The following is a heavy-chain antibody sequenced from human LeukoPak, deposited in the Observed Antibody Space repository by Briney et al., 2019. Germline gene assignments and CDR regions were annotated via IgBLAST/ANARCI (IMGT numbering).Heavy chain of an antibody. J-gene: IGHJ6*02. D-gene: IGHD3-10*01. V-gene: IGHV5-51*01. CDR3: ARFRGTMVRGVIDYYGMDV. CDR1: GYSFTSYW. CDR2: IYPGDSDT. Sequence: GESLKISCKGSGYSFTSYWIGWVRPMPGKGLEWMGIIYPGDSDTRYSPSFQGQVTISADKSISTAYLQWSSLKASDTAMYYCARFRGTMVRGVIDYYGMDVWGQGTTVTVSS.